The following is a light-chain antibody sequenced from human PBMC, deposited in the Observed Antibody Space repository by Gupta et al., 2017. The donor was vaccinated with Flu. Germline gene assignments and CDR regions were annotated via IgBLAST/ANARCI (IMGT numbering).Light chain of an antibody. CDR1: TGAVTSGHY. Sequence: QAVVTQESSLTVSPGGTVTLTCDSSTGAVTSGHYPFWFQQKPGQAPRTLIYDTNSKHSWTPARFSGSLLGGKAALTLSGAQPEDEAEYYCLLLYGDARPVIGGGTELTVL. V-gene: IGLV7-46*01. CDR3: LLLYGDARPV. CDR2: DTN. J-gene: IGLJ3*02.